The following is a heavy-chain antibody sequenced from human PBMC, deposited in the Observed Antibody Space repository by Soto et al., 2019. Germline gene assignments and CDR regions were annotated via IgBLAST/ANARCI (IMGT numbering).Heavy chain of an antibody. CDR3: AHSVEPTFLDY. D-gene: IGHD3-16*01. V-gene: IGHV2-5*02. J-gene: IGHJ4*02. Sequence: QITLKESGPTLVKPTQTLTLTCTFSGFSLNTSGVGVGWIRQPPGKALEWLALVYWDDDKRYSPSLKSRLTITNDTSKNQVVLTMASMYPVDTATYYCAHSVEPTFLDYWGQGTLVTVSS. CDR1: GFSLNTSGVG. CDR2: VYWDDDK.